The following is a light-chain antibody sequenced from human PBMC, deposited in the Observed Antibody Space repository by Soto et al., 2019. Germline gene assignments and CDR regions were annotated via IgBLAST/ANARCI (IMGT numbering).Light chain of an antibody. CDR3: QQYGSSYT. V-gene: IGKV3-20*01. Sequence: EIVLTQSPGTLSLSPGERATLSCRASQSVSSRYLAWYQQKPGQAPRLIIYDASYRAPGIPDRFSGSGSGTDFTITISRLEPEDVSVYYCQQYGSSYTFGPGTKVDIK. CDR2: DAS. CDR1: QSVSSRY. J-gene: IGKJ3*01.